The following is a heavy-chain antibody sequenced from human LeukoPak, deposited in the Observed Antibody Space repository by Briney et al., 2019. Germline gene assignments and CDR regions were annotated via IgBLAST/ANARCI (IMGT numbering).Heavy chain of an antibody. V-gene: IGHV2-5*02. J-gene: IGHJ3*01. CDR2: IYWDDDK. CDR3: AYRLYYYDSTDAFDV. Sequence: SGPTLVKPTQTLTLTCTFSGFSLSTSGVGVGWIRQPPGKALEWLALIYWDDDKRYSPSLKSRLTITKDTSKNQVVLTMTNMDPVDTATYYCAYRLYYYDSTDAFDVWGQGTMVSVSS. CDR1: GFSLSTSGVG. D-gene: IGHD3-22*01.